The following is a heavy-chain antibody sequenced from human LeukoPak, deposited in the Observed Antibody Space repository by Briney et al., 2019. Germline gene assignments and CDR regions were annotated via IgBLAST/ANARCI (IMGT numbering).Heavy chain of an antibody. CDR2: IYNSGST. CDR3: ATCPLRFLECQYGGFDY. CDR1: GGSISTYY. Sequence: SETLSLTCSVSGGSISTYYWSWIRQTPGKGLEQIGYIYNSGSTNYNPSLKSRVTISVDTSKNQFSLKLSSVTAADTAVYYCATCPLRFLECQYGGFDYWGQGTLVTVSS. J-gene: IGHJ4*02. D-gene: IGHD3-3*01. V-gene: IGHV4-59*12.